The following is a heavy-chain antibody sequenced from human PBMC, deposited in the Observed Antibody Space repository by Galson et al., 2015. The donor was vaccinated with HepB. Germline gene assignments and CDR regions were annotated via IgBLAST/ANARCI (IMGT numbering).Heavy chain of an antibody. Sequence: CAISGDSVSNNNAAWYWIRQSPSRGLEWLGRTYYRARWYSDYTVSLRSRITINAETSKNQFSLQLNSVTPEDTAVYYCARLPGTIYYYGMDVWGQGTTVTVSS. V-gene: IGHV6-1*01. CDR1: GDSVSNNNAA. D-gene: IGHD2-2*01. CDR3: ARLPGTIYYYGMDV. J-gene: IGHJ6*02. CDR2: TYYRARWYS.